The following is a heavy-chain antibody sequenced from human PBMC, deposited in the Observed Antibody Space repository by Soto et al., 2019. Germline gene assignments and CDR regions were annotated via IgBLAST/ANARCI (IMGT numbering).Heavy chain of an antibody. J-gene: IGHJ3*02. CDR1: GYTFTSYG. D-gene: IGHD3-3*02. Sequence: GASVKVSCKASGYTFTSYGISWVRQAPGQSLEWMGWINAGSGNTKYSQNFQGRVSITRDTSASTVYMELTGLTSEDTAVYYCARDTETLGPRANDALDIWGQGTMVTVSS. CDR2: INAGSGNT. CDR3: ARDTETLGPRANDALDI. V-gene: IGHV1-3*01.